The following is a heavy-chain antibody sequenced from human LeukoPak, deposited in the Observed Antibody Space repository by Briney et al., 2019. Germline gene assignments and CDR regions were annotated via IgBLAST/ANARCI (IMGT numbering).Heavy chain of an antibody. V-gene: IGHV3-23*01. J-gene: IGHJ5*02. D-gene: IGHD4-17*01. Sequence: GGSLRLSCAASGFSFSSFAMTWVRQAPGKGLEWVSSITGGHYPTYNTDSVKGRFTISRDNSKNTLYLQMNSLRADDTAVYYCTKDPNGDYVGAFDPWGQGTLVTISS. CDR3: TKDPNGDYVGAFDP. CDR2: ITGGHYPT. CDR1: GFSFSSFA.